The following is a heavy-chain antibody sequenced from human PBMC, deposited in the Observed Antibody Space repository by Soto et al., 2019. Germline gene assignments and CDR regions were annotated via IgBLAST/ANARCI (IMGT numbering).Heavy chain of an antibody. Sequence: GSLRLSCAASGFTFSSYGMHWVRQAPGKGLEWVAVIWYDGSNKYYADSVKGRFTISRDNSKNTLYLQMNSLRAEDTAVYYCARDSLEVNPNFDYWGQGTLVTVSS. V-gene: IGHV3-33*01. CDR2: IWYDGSNK. J-gene: IGHJ4*02. CDR1: GFTFSSYG. CDR3: ARDSLEVNPNFDY.